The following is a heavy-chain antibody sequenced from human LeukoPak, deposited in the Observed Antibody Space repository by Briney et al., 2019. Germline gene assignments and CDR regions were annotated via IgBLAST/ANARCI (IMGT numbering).Heavy chain of an antibody. CDR3: ARGMVRENLDY. CDR1: GFTFSSYA. V-gene: IGHV4-34*01. Sequence: TGGSLRLSCAASGFTFSSYAMSWIRQPPGKGLEWIGEINHSGSTNYNPSLKSRVTISVDTSKNQFSLKLSSVTAADTAVYYCARGMVRENLDYWGQGTLVAVSS. D-gene: IGHD3-10*01. J-gene: IGHJ4*02. CDR2: INHSGST.